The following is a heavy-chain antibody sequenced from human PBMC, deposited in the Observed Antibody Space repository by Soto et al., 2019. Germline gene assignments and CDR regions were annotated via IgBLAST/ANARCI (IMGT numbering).Heavy chain of an antibody. J-gene: IGHJ6*02. D-gene: IGHD2-15*01. CDR2: MNPNSGNT. CDR1: GYTFTSYD. V-gene: IGHV1-8*01. CDR3: AIPPATGYYYGMDV. Sequence: QVQLVQSGAEVKKPGASVKVSCKASGYTFTSYDINWVRQATGQGLEWMGWMNPNSGNTGYAQKFQGRVTMTRNTSISTAYMEPSSLRSEDTAVYYCAIPPATGYYYGMDVWGQGTPVTVSS.